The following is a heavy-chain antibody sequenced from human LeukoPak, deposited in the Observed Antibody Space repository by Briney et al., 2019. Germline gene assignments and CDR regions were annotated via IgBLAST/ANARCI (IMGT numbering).Heavy chain of an antibody. CDR3: AKGAMVRGPNSFCDY. CDR1: GFTFDDYT. D-gene: IGHD3-10*01. CDR2: ITWDGGNT. Sequence: GGSLRLSCAASGFTFDDYTMHWVRQAPGKGLEWVSLITWDGGNTYYADSVKGRFTISRDNSKKSLYLQMNSLRTEDTALYYCAKGAMVRGPNSFCDYWAEGTLVSVS. J-gene: IGHJ4*02. V-gene: IGHV3-43*01.